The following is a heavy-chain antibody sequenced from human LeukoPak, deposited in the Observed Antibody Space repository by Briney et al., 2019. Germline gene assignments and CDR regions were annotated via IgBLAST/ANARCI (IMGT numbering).Heavy chain of an antibody. CDR1: GGSISSGDYY. Sequence: PSQTLSLTCTVSGGSISSGDYYWSWIRQPPGKGLEWIGYIYYSGSTYYNPSLKSRVTISVDTSKNQFSLKLSSVTAADTAVYYCARVWDYDSSGYYYFDYWGQGTLVTVSS. CDR3: ARVWDYDSSGYYYFDY. D-gene: IGHD3-22*01. J-gene: IGHJ4*02. V-gene: IGHV4-30-4*01. CDR2: IYYSGST.